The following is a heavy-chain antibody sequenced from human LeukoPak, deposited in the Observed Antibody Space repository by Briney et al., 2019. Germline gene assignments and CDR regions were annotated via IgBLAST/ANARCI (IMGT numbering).Heavy chain of an antibody. Sequence: ASVKVSCKASGYTFTSYGISWVRQAPGQGLEWMGWISAYNGNTNYAQKLQGRVTMTTDTSTSTAYMELRSLRSDDTAVYYCARDAGHYCSGGSCYSGWSENDYWGQGTLVTVSS. J-gene: IGHJ4*02. D-gene: IGHD2-15*01. V-gene: IGHV1-18*01. CDR3: ARDAGHYCSGGSCYSGWSENDY. CDR1: GYTFTSYG. CDR2: ISAYNGNT.